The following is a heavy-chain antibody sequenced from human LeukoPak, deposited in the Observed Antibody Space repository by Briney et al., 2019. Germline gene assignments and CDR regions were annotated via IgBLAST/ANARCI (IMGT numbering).Heavy chain of an antibody. V-gene: IGHV3-48*03. Sequence: PGGSLRLSCAASGFAFSAYEMNWVRQAPGKGLEWVAYFAGSDTTIYYADSVRGRFTISRDSAKNSLYLQMNSLRAEDTALYYCTTLGYHLDSWGQGTLVTVSS. CDR2: FAGSDTTI. CDR3: TTLGYHLDS. D-gene: IGHD3-22*01. CDR1: GFAFSAYE. J-gene: IGHJ4*02.